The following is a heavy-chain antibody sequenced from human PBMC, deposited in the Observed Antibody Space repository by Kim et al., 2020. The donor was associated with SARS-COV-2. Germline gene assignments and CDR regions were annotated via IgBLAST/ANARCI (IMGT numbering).Heavy chain of an antibody. D-gene: IGHD3-22*01. J-gene: IGHJ1*01. CDR1: GFTFSSYA. CDR2: ISYDGSNN. Sequence: GGSLRLSCAASGFTFSSYAMHWVRQAPGKGLEWVAVISYDGSNNYYADSVKGRFTISRDNSKNTLYLQMNSLRAEDTAVYYCARECYDSSGGGYFHHWVQGTLVTVSS. V-gene: IGHV3-30-3*01. CDR3: ARECYDSSGGGYFHH.